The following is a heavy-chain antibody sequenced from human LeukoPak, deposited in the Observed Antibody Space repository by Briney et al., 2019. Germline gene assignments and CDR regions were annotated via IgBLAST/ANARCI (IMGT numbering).Heavy chain of an antibody. CDR3: ARDPYSSGWLLEIYFDY. D-gene: IGHD6-19*01. V-gene: IGHV1-46*01. J-gene: IGHJ4*02. Sequence: ASVKVSCKASGYTFTSYYMHWVRQAPGQGLEWMGIINPSGGSTSYAQKFQGRVTMTRDTSTSTVYMELSSLRSEDTAVYYCARDPYSSGWLLEIYFDYWGQGTLVTVSS. CDR2: INPSGGST. CDR1: GYTFTSYY.